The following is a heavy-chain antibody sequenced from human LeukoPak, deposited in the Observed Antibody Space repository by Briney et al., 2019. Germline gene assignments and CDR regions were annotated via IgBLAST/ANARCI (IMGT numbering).Heavy chain of an antibody. V-gene: IGHV4-34*01. D-gene: IGHD5-12*01. J-gene: IGHJ4*02. CDR1: GGSFSGYY. CDR2: INHSGST. Sequence: PSETLSLTCAVYGGSFSGYYWSWIRQPPGKGLEWIGEINHSGSTNYNPSLKSRVTISVDTSENQFSLKLSSVTAADTAVYYCARVSGYDSDFDYWGQGTLVTVSS. CDR3: ARVSGYDSDFDY.